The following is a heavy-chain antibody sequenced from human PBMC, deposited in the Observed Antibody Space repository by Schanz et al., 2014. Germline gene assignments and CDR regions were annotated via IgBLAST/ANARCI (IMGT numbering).Heavy chain of an antibody. J-gene: IGHJ4*02. D-gene: IGHD3-10*01. CDR3: ARSFGTD. Sequence: DVMQPGSSAKVSCTTSGFTFTSYGISCLRQAPGQGLEWMGWISVHNGNTTYAQKLQGRVTMTTDTSTSTAYMELRSLRADDTAVYYCARSFGTDRGQGTLNADSS. CDR1: GFTFTSYG. CDR2: ISVHNGNT. V-gene: IGHV1-18*04.